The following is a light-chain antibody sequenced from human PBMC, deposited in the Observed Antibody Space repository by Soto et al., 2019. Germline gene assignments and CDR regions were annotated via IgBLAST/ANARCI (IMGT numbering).Light chain of an antibody. CDR1: QSLSYRSNNKHY. J-gene: IGKJ1*01. Sequence: DIVLTQSPDSLAVSLGERATINCKSSQSLSYRSNNKHYLAWYQQKQGQPLKLLISWASTREYGVPDRFSGSGSSGNLALAIRRLQAEDVAVYYCQQYYSARRTVGQGTKADIK. CDR3: QQYYSARRT. V-gene: IGKV4-1*01. CDR2: WAS.